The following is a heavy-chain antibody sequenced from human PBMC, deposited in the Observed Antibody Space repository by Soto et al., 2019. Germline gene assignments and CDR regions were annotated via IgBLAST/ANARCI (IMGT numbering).Heavy chain of an antibody. J-gene: IGHJ4*02. CDR1: GFTFSSYS. V-gene: IGHV3-48*02. Sequence: GGSLRLSCAASGFTFSSYSMNWVRQAPGKGLEWVSYISSSSSTIYYADSVKGRFTISRDNAKNSLYLQMNSLRDEDTAVYYCARDTQDDFWSGYYRDYWGQGTLVTVSS. CDR3: ARDTQDDFWSGYYRDY. D-gene: IGHD3-3*01. CDR2: ISSSSSTI.